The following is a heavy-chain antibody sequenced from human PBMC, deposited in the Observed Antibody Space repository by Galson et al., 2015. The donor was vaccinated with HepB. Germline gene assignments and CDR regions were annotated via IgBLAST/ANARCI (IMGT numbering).Heavy chain of an antibody. CDR3: ARQSDGSSWEKYYYYYYYMDV. Sequence: LSLTCTVSGGSISSSSYYWGWIRQPPGKGLEWIGSIYYSGSTYYNPSLKSRVTISVDTSKNQFSLKLSSVTAADTAVYYCARQSDGSSWEKYYYYYYYMDVWGKGTTVTVSS. V-gene: IGHV4-39*01. J-gene: IGHJ6*03. CDR1: GGSISSSSYY. D-gene: IGHD6-13*01. CDR2: IYYSGST.